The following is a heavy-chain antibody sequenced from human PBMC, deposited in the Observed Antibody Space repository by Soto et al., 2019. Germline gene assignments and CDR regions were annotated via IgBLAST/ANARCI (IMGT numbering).Heavy chain of an antibody. CDR1: GGSLSGYY. J-gene: IGHJ4*02. V-gene: IGHV4-34*01. D-gene: IGHD5-12*01. Sequence: QVQLQQWGAGLLKPSETLSLNCAVNGGSLSGYYWSCIRQPPGKGLEWIGEIKDGGYTNYSPSLKIRSTISSDTSNNQFSLRLNSVTAADTGVYYCARGQEGVVATHWDQGALVTVSS. CDR3: ARGQEGVVATH. CDR2: IKDGGYT.